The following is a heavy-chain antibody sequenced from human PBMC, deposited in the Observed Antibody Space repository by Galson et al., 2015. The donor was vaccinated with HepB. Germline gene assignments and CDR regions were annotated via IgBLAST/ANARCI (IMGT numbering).Heavy chain of an antibody. CDR3: ARDNIVASGADY. CDR1: GFTLSDYY. Sequence: SLRLSCAASGFTLSDYYMSWIRQAPGKGLEWVSHISGSGSYTNYADSVKGRFTISRDKAKNSLYLQMNSLRAEDTAVYYCARDNIVASGADYWGQGTLVIVSS. D-gene: IGHD6-13*01. J-gene: IGHJ4*02. CDR2: ISGSGSYT. V-gene: IGHV3-11*06.